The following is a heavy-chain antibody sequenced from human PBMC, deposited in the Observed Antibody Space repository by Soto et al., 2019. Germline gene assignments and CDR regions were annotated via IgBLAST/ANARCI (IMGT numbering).Heavy chain of an antibody. D-gene: IGHD3-22*01. Sequence: SETLSLTCTVFGGSISSYYWSWIRQPPGKGLEWIGYIYYSGSTNYNPSLKSRVTISVDTSKNQFSLKLSSVTAADTAVYYCARGYYYDSSGYSCDYWGQGTLVTSPQ. CDR1: GGSISSYY. CDR2: IYYSGST. V-gene: IGHV4-59*01. J-gene: IGHJ4*02. CDR3: ARGYYYDSSGYSCDY.